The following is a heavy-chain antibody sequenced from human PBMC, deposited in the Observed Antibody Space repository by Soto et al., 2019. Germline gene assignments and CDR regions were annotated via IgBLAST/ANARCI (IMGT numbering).Heavy chain of an antibody. D-gene: IGHD6-6*01. CDR3: ARHGPLEYSSSSGWFDP. Sequence: SETLSLTCTVSGGSISSYYWSWIRQPPGKVLEWIGYIYYSGSTNYNPSLKSRVTISVDTSKNQFSLKLSSVTAADTAVYYCARHGPLEYSSSSGWFDPWGQGTLVTVSS. V-gene: IGHV4-59*08. CDR1: GGSISSYY. J-gene: IGHJ5*02. CDR2: IYYSGST.